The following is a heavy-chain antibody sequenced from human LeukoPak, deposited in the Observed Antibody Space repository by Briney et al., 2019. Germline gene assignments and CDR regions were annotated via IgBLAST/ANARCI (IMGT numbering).Heavy chain of an antibody. V-gene: IGHV3-23*01. J-gene: IGHJ3*02. CDR2: VSPPGGGT. CDR1: GCTFSNHG. CDR3: AKTDRTGALGRFRMRSDAFDI. Sequence: GGSLRVSCAASGCTFSNHGMNWVRQAPGKGLEWLSGVSPPGGGTYYADSVKGRFTISRDNSKNTLYLQMDSLRAEDTAVYYCAKTDRTGALGRFRMRSDAFDIWGQGTMVTVSS. D-gene: IGHD3-3*01.